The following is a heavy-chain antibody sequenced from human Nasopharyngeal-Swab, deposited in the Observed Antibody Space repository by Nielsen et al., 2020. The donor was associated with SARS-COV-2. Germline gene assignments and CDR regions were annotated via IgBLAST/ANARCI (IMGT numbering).Heavy chain of an antibody. D-gene: IGHD5-18*01. CDR3: AKQRRMVTGAYDY. J-gene: IGHJ4*02. V-gene: IGHV3-15*01. CDR1: GFTFSNAW. CDR2: IKSKTDGGTT. Sequence: GESLKISCAASGFTFSNAWMSWVRQAPGKGLEWVGRIKSKTDGGTTDYAAPVKGRFTISRDDSKNTLYLQMNSLKTEDTAVYYCAKQRRMVTGAYDYWGQGTLVTVSS.